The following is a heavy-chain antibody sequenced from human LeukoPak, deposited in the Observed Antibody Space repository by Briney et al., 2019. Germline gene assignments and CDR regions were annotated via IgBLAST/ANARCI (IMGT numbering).Heavy chain of an antibody. J-gene: IGHJ4*02. Sequence: PAETLSLTCTVSGGSISNYHWSWIRQPAGKGLEWIGQIHTSGSTNYNPPLKSRVTMSIDTTEDQVSLTIRSVTAADTAFYYCARRDIISGWSFDYWGQGTLVTVSS. CDR2: IHTSGST. CDR3: ARRDIISGWSFDY. CDR1: GGSISNYH. D-gene: IGHD6-19*01. V-gene: IGHV4-4*07.